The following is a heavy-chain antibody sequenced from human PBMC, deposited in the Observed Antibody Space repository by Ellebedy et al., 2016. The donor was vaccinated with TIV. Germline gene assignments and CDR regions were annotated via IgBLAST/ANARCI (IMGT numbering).Heavy chain of an antibody. CDR2: INQGGSET. Sequence: PGGSLRLSCAASGFTFSTYWMGWVRQAAGKGLEWVATINQGGSETYYVDSVKGRFTISRDNSKNSLYLQMNSLRADDTALYYCARDENYGAEVIDYWGQGTLVTVSS. D-gene: IGHD4-17*01. J-gene: IGHJ4*02. V-gene: IGHV3-7*01. CDR3: ARDENYGAEVIDY. CDR1: GFTFSTYW.